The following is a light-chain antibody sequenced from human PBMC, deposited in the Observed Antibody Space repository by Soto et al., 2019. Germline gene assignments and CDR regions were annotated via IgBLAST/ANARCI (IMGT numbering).Light chain of an antibody. J-gene: IGKJ3*01. Sequence: ETVVTQSPCTLSVSIGERATLSCRASQSVSIHLAWYQQKPGQAPRLLIYDTSTRATGIPARFSGSGSGTDFTLTISSLEPEDFAVYYCQQRSNWPPGVTFGPGTKVDIK. CDR1: QSVSIH. CDR3: QQRSNWPPGVT. V-gene: IGKV3-11*01. CDR2: DTS.